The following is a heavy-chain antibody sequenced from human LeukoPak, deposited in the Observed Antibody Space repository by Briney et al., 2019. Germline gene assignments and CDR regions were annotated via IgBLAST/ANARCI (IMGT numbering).Heavy chain of an antibody. CDR3: AKDSTFGGLIAQYFFDD. D-gene: IGHD3-16*02. J-gene: IGHJ4*02. V-gene: IGHV3-23*01. CDR1: GFTFSNYW. Sequence: PGGSLRLSCAASGFTFSNYWMHWVRQAPGKGLEWVSVISANENNRYYADSVKGRFTISRDNSKNTLYLQMNSLRAEDTAVYYCAKDSTFGGLIAQYFFDDWGQGTLVTVSS. CDR2: ISANENNR.